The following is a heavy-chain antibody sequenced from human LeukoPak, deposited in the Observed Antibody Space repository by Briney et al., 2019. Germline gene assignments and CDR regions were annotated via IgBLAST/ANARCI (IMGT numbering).Heavy chain of an antibody. J-gene: IGHJ4*02. CDR2: INSDGSWT. V-gene: IGHV3-74*01. CDR1: GNYW. CDR3: AKDLAVQTDY. Sequence: AGGSLRLSCAASGNYWMHWVRQAPGKGLVWVSHINSDGSWTSYADSVKGRFTISKDNAKNTVYLQMNSLRAEDTAVYYCAKDLAVQTDYWGQGTLVTVSS. D-gene: IGHD1-1*01.